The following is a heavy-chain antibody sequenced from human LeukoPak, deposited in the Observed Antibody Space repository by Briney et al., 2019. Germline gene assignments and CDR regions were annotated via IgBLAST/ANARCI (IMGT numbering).Heavy chain of an antibody. CDR3: ARGLGQWLVRDYYYYYYMDV. CDR1: GGSISSYY. J-gene: IGHJ6*03. CDR2: IYYSGST. D-gene: IGHD6-19*01. V-gene: IGHV4-59*01. Sequence: SETLSLTCTVSGGSISSYYWSWIRQPPGKGLEWIGCIYYSGSTNYNPSLKSRVTISVDTSKNQFSLKLSSVTAADTAVYYCARGLGQWLVRDYYYYYYMDVWGKGTTVTVSS.